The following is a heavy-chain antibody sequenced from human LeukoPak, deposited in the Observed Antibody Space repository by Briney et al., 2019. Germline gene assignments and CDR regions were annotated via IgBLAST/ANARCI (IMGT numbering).Heavy chain of an antibody. V-gene: IGHV3-74*01. J-gene: IGHJ4*02. Sequence: GGSLRLSCAASGFTSATPGMHWAPQAPGKGLVWVSGFNSDGSATAYADSVKGRFTISRDNAENTLYLQMNSLRAEDTAVYYCARGTAGYHSSYFDYWGQGTLVTVSS. CDR1: GFTSATPG. D-gene: IGHD3-16*02. CDR2: FNSDGSAT. CDR3: ARGTAGYHSSYFDY.